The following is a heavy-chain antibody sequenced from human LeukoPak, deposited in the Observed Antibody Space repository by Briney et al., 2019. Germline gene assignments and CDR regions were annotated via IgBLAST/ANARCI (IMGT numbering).Heavy chain of an antibody. CDR3: ARGETSSYDY. D-gene: IGHD2-2*01. CDR2: IYSGGNT. CDR1: GFTVSINY. Sequence: GGSLRLSCAASGFTVSINYMSWVRQAPGKGLEWVSVIYSGGNTYYADSVKGRFTISRDNSKNTVYLQMNSLRAEDTAVYYCARGETSSYDYWGQGTLVTISS. J-gene: IGHJ4*02. V-gene: IGHV3-53*01.